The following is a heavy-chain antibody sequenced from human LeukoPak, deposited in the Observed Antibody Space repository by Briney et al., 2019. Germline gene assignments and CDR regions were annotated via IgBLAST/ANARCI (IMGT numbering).Heavy chain of an antibody. CDR2: IYHSGST. D-gene: IGHD3-3*01. CDR3: ARGNYDFWSARTQKNNYFDY. CDR1: GGSISSGGYS. Sequence: SETLSLTCAVSGGSISSGGYSWSWIRQPPGKGLEWIGYIYHSGSTYYNPSLKSRVTISVDRSKNQFSLRLSSVTAADTAVYYCARGNYDFWSARTQKNNYFDYWGQGTLVTISS. J-gene: IGHJ4*02. V-gene: IGHV4-30-2*01.